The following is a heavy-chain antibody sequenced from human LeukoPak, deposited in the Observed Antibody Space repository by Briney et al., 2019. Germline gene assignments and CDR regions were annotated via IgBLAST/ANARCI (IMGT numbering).Heavy chain of an antibody. CDR1: GFTFSSGVTFSTYG. D-gene: IGHD6-19*01. V-gene: IGHV3-30*02. J-gene: IGHJ3*02. Sequence: GGSLRLSCAASGFTFSSGVTFSTYGMYWVRQAPGKGLEWVAFMRYDGSNKYYADSVKGRFTISRDNSKNTLYLQMNSLRAEDTAVYYCAKASPIAVAGISDFDIWGQGTMVTVSS. CDR2: MRYDGSNK. CDR3: AKASPIAVAGISDFDI.